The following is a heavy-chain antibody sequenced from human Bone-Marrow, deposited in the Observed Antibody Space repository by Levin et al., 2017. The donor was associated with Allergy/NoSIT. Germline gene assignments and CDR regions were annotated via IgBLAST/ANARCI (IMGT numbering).Heavy chain of an antibody. CDR1: GFTFSSYD. J-gene: IGHJ6*02. CDR2: IGTAGDT. Sequence: GGSLRLSCAASGFTFSSYDMHWVRQATGKGLEWVSAIGTAGDTYYPGSVKGRFTISRENAKNSLYLQMNSLRAGDTAVYYCARARIAAADPSGGYYYYGMDVWGQGTTVTVSS. D-gene: IGHD6-13*01. CDR3: ARARIAAADPSGGYYYYGMDV. V-gene: IGHV3-13*01.